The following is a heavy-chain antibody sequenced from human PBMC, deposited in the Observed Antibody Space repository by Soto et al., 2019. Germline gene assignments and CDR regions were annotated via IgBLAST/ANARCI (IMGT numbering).Heavy chain of an antibody. J-gene: IGHJ6*03. Sequence: GGSLRLSCAASGFTFSSYGMHWVRQAPGKGLEWVAVISYDGSNKYYADSVKGRFTISRDNSKNTLYLQMNSLRAGDTAVYYWANFDDLNEGYCSGGSCYPYYYYYYMDVWGKGTTVTVSS. CDR2: ISYDGSNK. D-gene: IGHD2-15*01. CDR1: GFTFSSYG. V-gene: IGHV3-30*18. CDR3: ANFDDLNEGYCSGGSCYPYYYYYYMDV.